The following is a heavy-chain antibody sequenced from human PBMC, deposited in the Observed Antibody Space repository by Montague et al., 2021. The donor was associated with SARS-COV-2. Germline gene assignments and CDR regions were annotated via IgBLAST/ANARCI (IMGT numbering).Heavy chain of an antibody. CDR2: INHSANT. J-gene: IGHJ6*02. CDR3: ASGIYPSGSYYNRYYYGLNI. Sequence: SETRSLTCAVYGGSLSGYYWSWIRQPPEKGLEWIGEINHSANTKXNPPLKSPVTISIDTSKNQFSLKMTSVTAADTVTYYCASGIYPSGSYYNRYYYGLNIWGPGTTVIVSS. V-gene: IGHV4-34*01. CDR1: GGSLSGYY. D-gene: IGHD3-10*01.